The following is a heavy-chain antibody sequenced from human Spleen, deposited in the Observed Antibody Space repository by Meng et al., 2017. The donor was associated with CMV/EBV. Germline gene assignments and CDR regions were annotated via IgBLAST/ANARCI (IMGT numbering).Heavy chain of an antibody. CDR2: TYYRSRWTR. V-gene: IGHV6-1*01. Sequence: SQTLSLTCDISGDSVSSNSATWNWIRQSPSRGLEWLGRTYYRSRWTRDYAVSVRSRITINPDTSKNQFSLQLNSVTPEDTAVYYCARSKSGSYPFDYWGQGTLVTVSS. D-gene: IGHD1-26*01. CDR1: GDSVSSNSAT. J-gene: IGHJ4*02. CDR3: ARSKSGSYPFDY.